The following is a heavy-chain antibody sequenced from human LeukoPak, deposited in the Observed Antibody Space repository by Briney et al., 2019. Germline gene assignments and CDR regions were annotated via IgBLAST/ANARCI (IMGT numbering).Heavy chain of an antibody. V-gene: IGHV1-2*02. CDR2: INPNSGGT. CDR1: GYTFSDYY. D-gene: IGHD6-6*01. J-gene: IGHJ4*02. Sequence: GASVKVSCKASGYTFSDYYMHWVRQAPGQGLEWMGWINPNSGGTNYAQKFQGRVTMTRDTSISTAYMELSRLRSDDTAVYYCARDGHIAARPGFLSGIDYWGQGTLVTVSS. CDR3: ARDGHIAARPGFLSGIDY.